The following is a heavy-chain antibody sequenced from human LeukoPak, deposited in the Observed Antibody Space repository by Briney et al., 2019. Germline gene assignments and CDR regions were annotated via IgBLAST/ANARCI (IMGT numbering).Heavy chain of an antibody. J-gene: IGHJ4*02. Sequence: GVLRLSCAASGFTFSSYEMNWVRQAPGKGLEWVSYISSSGSTIYYADSVKGRFTISRDNAKNSLYLQMNSLRAEDTAVYYCARDLADSGYDFPDAFDYSGQGTLVTVYS. V-gene: IGHV3-48*03. CDR3: ARDLADSGYDFPDAFDY. CDR2: ISSSGSTI. CDR1: GFTFSSYE. D-gene: IGHD5-12*01.